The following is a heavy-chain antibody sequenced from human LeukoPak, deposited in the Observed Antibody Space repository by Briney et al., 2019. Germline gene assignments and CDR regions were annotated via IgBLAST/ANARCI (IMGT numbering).Heavy chain of an antibody. Sequence: SETLSLTCAVYGGSFSGYYWSWIRQPPGKGLEWIGEINHSGSTNYNPSLKSRVTISVDTSKNQFSLNLSSVTAADTAVYYCARRHVQYTSSSDPYYFDYWGQGTLATVSS. CDR1: GGSFSGYY. CDR2: INHSGST. V-gene: IGHV4-34*01. J-gene: IGHJ4*02. D-gene: IGHD6-6*01. CDR3: ARRHVQYTSSSDPYYFDY.